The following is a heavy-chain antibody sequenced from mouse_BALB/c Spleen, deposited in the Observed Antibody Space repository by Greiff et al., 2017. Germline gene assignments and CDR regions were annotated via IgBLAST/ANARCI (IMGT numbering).Heavy chain of an antibody. CDR2: IYPGDGDT. J-gene: IGHJ3*01. V-gene: IGHV1-80*01. CDR3: ARRNYDYDNWCAY. CDR1: GYAFSSYW. Sequence: VQLQESGAELVRPGSSVKISCKASGYAFSSYWMNWVKQRPGQGLEWIGQIYPGDGDTNYNGKFKGKATLTADKSSSTAYMQLSSLTSEDSAVYFCARRNYDYDNWCAYWGQGTLVTVSA. D-gene: IGHD2-4*01.